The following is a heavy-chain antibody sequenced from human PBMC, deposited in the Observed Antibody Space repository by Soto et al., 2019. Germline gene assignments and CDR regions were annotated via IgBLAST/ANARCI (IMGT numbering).Heavy chain of an antibody. CDR3: AREVRAARYFDY. Sequence: PGGSLRLSCATSGFAFNLYSMNWVRQAPGKGLEWISYIGNNTNSVYYADSVKGRFTISRDNAKNSLYLQMNSLRADDTAVYYCAREVRAARYFDYWGQGTLVTVSS. D-gene: IGHD6-6*01. J-gene: IGHJ4*02. CDR1: GFAFNLYS. CDR2: IGNNTNSV. V-gene: IGHV3-48*01.